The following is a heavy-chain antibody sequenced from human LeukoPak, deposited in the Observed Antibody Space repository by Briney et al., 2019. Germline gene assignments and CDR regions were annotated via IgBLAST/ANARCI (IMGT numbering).Heavy chain of an antibody. V-gene: IGHV4-59*01. CDR3: ARENSIRGYGSAMYHFDY. Sequence: SETLSLTCTVPGGSISSYYWSWIRQPPGKGLEWIGYIYYSGSTNYNPSLKSRVTISVDTSKNQFSLKLSSVTAADTAVYYCARENSIRGYGSAMYHFDYWGQGTLVTVSS. J-gene: IGHJ4*02. CDR2: IYYSGST. CDR1: GGSISSYY. D-gene: IGHD6-19*01.